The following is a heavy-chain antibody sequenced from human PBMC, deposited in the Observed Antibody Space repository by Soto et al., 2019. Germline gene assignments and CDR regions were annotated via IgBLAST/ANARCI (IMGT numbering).Heavy chain of an antibody. CDR2: INHSGST. Sequence: KTSETLSLTCAVYGGSFSGYYWSWIRQPPGKGLEWIGEINHSGSTNYNPSLKSRVTISVDTSKNQFSLKLSSVTAADTAVYYCALRDDYNLFDYWGQGTLVTVSS. V-gene: IGHV4-34*01. D-gene: IGHD4-4*01. J-gene: IGHJ4*02. CDR3: ALRDDYNLFDY. CDR1: GGSFSGYY.